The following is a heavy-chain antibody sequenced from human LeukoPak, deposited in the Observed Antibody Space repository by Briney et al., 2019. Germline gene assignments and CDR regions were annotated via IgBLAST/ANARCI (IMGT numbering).Heavy chain of an antibody. J-gene: IGHJ4*02. V-gene: IGHV4-59*01. CDR3: ARVKGLYYDFWSGYYDY. Sequence: TPSETLSLTCTVSGGSISSYYWSWIRQPAGKGLEWIGYIYYSGSTNYNPSLKSRVTISVDTSKNQFSLKLSSVTAADTAVYYCARVKGLYYDFWSGYYDYWGQGTLVTVSS. D-gene: IGHD3-3*01. CDR1: GGSISSYY. CDR2: IYYSGST.